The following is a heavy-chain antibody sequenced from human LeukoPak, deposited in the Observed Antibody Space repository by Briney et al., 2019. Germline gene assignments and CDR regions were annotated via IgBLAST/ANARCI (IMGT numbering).Heavy chain of an antibody. CDR3: ARGPWRVNAFDI. D-gene: IGHD2-21*01. CDR2: IYNSGST. Sequence: SETLSLTCTVSGGSISSGDYYWSWIRQPPGKGLEWIGYIYNSGSTYYNPSLKSRVTMSVDTSKNQFSLKLSSVTAADTAVYFCARGPWRVNAFDIWGQGTKVTVSS. V-gene: IGHV4-30-4*01. CDR1: GGSISSGDYY. J-gene: IGHJ3*02.